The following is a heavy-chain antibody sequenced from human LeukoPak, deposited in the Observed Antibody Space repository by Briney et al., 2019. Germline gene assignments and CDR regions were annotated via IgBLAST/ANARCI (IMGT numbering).Heavy chain of an antibody. J-gene: IGHJ4*02. V-gene: IGHV3-30-3*01. Sequence: GGSLRLSCAASGFTFSSYAMHWVRQAPGKGLEWVAVISYDGSNKYYADSVKGRFTISRDNSKNTLYLQMNSLRAEDTAVYYCARDSTSSGYTHFDYWGQGTLVTVSS. CDR3: ARDSTSSGYTHFDY. CDR2: ISYDGSNK. D-gene: IGHD3-22*01. CDR1: GFTFSSYA.